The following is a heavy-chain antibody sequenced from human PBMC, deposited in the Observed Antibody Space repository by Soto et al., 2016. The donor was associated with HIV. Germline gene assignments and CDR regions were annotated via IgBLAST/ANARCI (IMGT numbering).Heavy chain of an antibody. CDR1: GFTLSSYS. Sequence: EVQLVESGGGLVKPGGSLRLSCAASGFTLSSYSMNWVRQAPGKGLEWVSSITSSSNYIYYADSVKGRFTISRDNAKNSLYLQMNSLRVDDTAVYYCAREKGQQLPLDYWGQGTLVTVSS. CDR3: AREKGQQLPLDY. J-gene: IGHJ4*02. D-gene: IGHD6-13*01. CDR2: ITSSSNYI. V-gene: IGHV3-21*01.